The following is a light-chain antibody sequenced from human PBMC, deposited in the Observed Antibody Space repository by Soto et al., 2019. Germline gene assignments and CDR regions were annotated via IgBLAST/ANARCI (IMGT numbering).Light chain of an antibody. CDR2: GAS. CDR1: QSVSNN. Sequence: IVMTQSPATLSVFTGGRASLSCSASQSVSNNLAWYQKKPGQAPRLLIYGASTRAAGISVRFSGSGSGTEFTLIISSLQSDDSAVYYCQQYHNAGSTFGQGTKVEI. CDR3: QQYHNAGST. J-gene: IGKJ1*01. V-gene: IGKV3-15*01.